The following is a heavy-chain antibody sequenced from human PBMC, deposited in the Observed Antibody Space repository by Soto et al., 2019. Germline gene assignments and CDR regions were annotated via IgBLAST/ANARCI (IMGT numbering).Heavy chain of an antibody. CDR1: GYTFTSYA. D-gene: IGHD2-2*01. CDR3: AREGGDIVVVPARFDP. Sequence: QVQLVQSGAEVKKPGASVKVSCKASGYTFTSYAMHWVRQAPGQRLEWMGWINAGNGNTKYSQKFQGRVTITRDTSASKAYMELSSLRSEDTAVYYCAREGGDIVVVPARFDPWGQGTLVTVSS. CDR2: INAGNGNT. V-gene: IGHV1-3*01. J-gene: IGHJ5*02.